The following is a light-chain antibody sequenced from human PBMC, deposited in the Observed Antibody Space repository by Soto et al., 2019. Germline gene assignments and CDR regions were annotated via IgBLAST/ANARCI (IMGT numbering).Light chain of an antibody. CDR1: QIVSSS. CDR3: QQSKHCPPTT. J-gene: IGKJ2*01. V-gene: IGKV3-15*01. CDR2: DTS. Sequence: SVVTPSVNKGERATLSSRALQIVSSSFLACYQQKPGQAPRLLIYDTSTRATGIPARFSGSGSGTEFTLTIISLLTENIADEFGQQSKHCPPTTFGQGTKL.